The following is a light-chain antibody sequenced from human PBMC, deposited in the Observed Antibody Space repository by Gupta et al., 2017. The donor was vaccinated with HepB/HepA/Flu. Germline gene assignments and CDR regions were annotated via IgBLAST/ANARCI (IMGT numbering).Light chain of an antibody. V-gene: IGKV1-5*03. J-gene: IGKJ1*01. Sequence: DIQMTQSPSTLSASVGDRVTITCRASHSISNWLAWYQQKPGKAPKLLIYKASSLESGVPSRFSGSGSGTEFTLTINSLQPDDFATYYCQQSDNCWTFGQGTKVEIK. CDR2: KAS. CDR1: HSISNW. CDR3: QQSDNCWT.